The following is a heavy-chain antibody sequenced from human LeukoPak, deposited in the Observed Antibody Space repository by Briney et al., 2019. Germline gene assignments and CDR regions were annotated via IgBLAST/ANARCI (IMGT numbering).Heavy chain of an antibody. CDR2: IYQSGST. V-gene: IGHV4-4*02. D-gene: IGHD3-22*01. CDR3: ARMSDYYDSSGAFDY. J-gene: IGHJ4*02. Sequence: PSETLSLTCAVSGGSISSSHWWSWVRQPPGKGLEWIGEIYQSGSTNYNPSLKSRVTISVDTSKNQFSLKLSSVTAADTAVYYCARMSDYYDSSGAFDYWGQGTLVTVSS. CDR1: GGSISSSHW.